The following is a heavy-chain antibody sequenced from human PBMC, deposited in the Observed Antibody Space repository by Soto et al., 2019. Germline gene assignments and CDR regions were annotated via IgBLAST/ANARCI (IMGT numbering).Heavy chain of an antibody. CDR3: ASLGVGDWANYYYYYGMDV. CDR1: GFTFSVYA. V-gene: IGHV3-23*01. D-gene: IGHD2-21*02. Sequence: LRLSWAATGFTFSVYAMTWVRQAPGKGLEWVSAVTANGGSTYSADSVKGRFTISRDNSKNTLFLQMNSLRAEDTAVYYCASLGVGDWANYYYYYGMDVWGQGTTVTVSS. CDR2: VTANGGST. J-gene: IGHJ6*02.